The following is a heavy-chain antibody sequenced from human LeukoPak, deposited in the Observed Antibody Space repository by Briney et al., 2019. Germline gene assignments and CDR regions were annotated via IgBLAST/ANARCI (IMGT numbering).Heavy chain of an antibody. J-gene: IGHJ4*02. V-gene: IGHV4-39*07. CDR1: GGSISSSTYS. Sequence: SETLSLTCTVSGGSISSSTYSWGWIRQPPGKVLEWIGSFYYSGSTYYNPSLRSRVTISVDTSKNQFSLKLRSVTAADRAVYFCARALYFDFWSGYMPFDYWGQGSLVTVSS. CDR3: ARALYFDFWSGYMPFDY. D-gene: IGHD3-3*01. CDR2: FYYSGST.